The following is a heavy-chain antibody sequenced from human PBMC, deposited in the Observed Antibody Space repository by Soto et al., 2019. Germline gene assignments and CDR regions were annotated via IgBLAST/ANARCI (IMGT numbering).Heavy chain of an antibody. CDR3: AAVYYYDSSGYYFDY. V-gene: IGHV1-58*02. J-gene: IGHJ4*02. Sequence: SVKVSCKASGFTFTSSAMQWVRQARGQRLEWIGWIVVGSGNTNYAQKFQERVTITRDMSTSTAYMELSSLRSEDTAVYYCAAVYYYDSSGYYFDYWGQGTLVTVSS. D-gene: IGHD3-22*01. CDR2: IVVGSGNT. CDR1: GFTFTSSA.